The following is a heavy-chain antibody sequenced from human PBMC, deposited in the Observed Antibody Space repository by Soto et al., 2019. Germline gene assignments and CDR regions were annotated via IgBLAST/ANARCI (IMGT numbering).Heavy chain of an antibody. CDR3: ARAPPQYYDSSGPLSY. CDR2: MNPNSGNT. D-gene: IGHD3-22*01. J-gene: IGHJ4*02. V-gene: IGHV1-8*01. CDR1: GYTFTRYD. Sequence: QVQLVQSGAEVKKPGASVKVSCKASGYTFTRYDINWVRQATGQGLEWMGWMNPNSGNTGYAQKFQGRVTMTRNTSISTAYMELSSLRSEDTAVYYCARAPPQYYDSSGPLSYWGQGTLVTVSS.